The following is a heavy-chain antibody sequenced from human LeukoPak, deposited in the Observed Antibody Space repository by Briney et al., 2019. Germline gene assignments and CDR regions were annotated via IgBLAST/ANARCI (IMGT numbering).Heavy chain of an antibody. J-gene: IGHJ3*02. Sequence: ASVKVSCKTSGYTFTTCAVHWVRQAPGQRLEWMGWIHADSGNTKYSQKLHGRVAIARDTSASTIYMELTSLRIEDTAVYFCTIGLAGDWDAFDIWGLGTMVTVSS. CDR2: IHADSGNT. CDR1: GYTFTTCA. CDR3: TIGLAGDWDAFDI. V-gene: IGHV1-3*01. D-gene: IGHD6-19*01.